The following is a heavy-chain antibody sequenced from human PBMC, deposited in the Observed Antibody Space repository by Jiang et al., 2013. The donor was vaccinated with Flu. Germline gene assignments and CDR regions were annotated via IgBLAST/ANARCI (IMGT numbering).Heavy chain of an antibody. J-gene: IGHJ4*02. CDR1: GGSFSGYY. CDR2: INHSGST. Sequence: ALLKPSETLSLTCAVYGGSFSGYYWSWIRQPPGKGLEWIGEINHSGSTNYNPSLKSRVTISVDTSKNQFSLKLSSVTAADTAVYYCARGDIVVVTADHWGQGTLVTVSS. V-gene: IGHV4-34*01. CDR3: ARGDIVVVTADH. D-gene: IGHD2-21*02.